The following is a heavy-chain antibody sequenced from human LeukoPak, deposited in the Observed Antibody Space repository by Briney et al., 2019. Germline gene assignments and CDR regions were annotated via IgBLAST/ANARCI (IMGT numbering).Heavy chain of an antibody. D-gene: IGHD2-2*01. J-gene: IGHJ4*02. Sequence: ASVKVSCKASGYTFTSYDINWVRRATGQGLEWMGWMNPNSGNTGYAQKFQGRVTMTRNTSISTAYMELSSLRSEDTAVCYCARGGTYCSSTSCSFFDYWGQGTLVTVSS. CDR1: GYTFTSYD. V-gene: IGHV1-8*01. CDR2: MNPNSGNT. CDR3: ARGGTYCSSTSCSFFDY.